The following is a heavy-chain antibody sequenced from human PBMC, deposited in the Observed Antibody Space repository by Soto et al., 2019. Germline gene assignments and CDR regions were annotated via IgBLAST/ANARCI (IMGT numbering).Heavy chain of an antibody. CDR1: GGSISSSSYY. J-gene: IGHJ4*02. Sequence: QLQLQESGPGLVKPSETLSLTCTVSGGSISSSSYYWGWIRQPPGKGLEWIGSIYYSGSTYYNPSLKSRVTISVDTSKNQFSLKLSSVTAADTAVYYCARQPDYGDEPYYFDYWGQGTLVTVSS. CDR3: ARQPDYGDEPYYFDY. D-gene: IGHD4-17*01. CDR2: IYYSGST. V-gene: IGHV4-39*01.